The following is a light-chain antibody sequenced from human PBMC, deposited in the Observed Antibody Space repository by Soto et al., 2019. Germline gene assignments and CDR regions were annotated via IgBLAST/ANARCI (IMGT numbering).Light chain of an antibody. CDR1: QSVGRN. V-gene: IGKV3-15*01. Sequence: EIVVTQSPGILSVSPGDRATLSCRASQSVGRNLAWYQQKPGQAPTLLIYAASTRATGLPARFSGSRSGTEFNITISSMQYEDVAVYYYQESSTWPLFTFGPGTRVDIK. CDR3: QESSTWPLFT. CDR2: AAS. J-gene: IGKJ3*01.